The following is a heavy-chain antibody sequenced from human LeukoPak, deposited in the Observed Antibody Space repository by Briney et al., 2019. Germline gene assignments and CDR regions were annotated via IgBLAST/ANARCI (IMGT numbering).Heavy chain of an antibody. CDR3: ARQGRYCSSTSCYVPY. V-gene: IGHV4-39*01. CDR2: IYYSGST. J-gene: IGHJ4*02. D-gene: IGHD2-2*01. Sequence: SETLSLTCTVSGRSISSSSYYWGWIRQPPGKGLEWIGSIYYSGSTYYNPSLRSRVTISVDTSKNQFSLKLASVTAADTAVYYCARQGRYCSSTSCYVPYWGQGTLVTVSS. CDR1: GRSISSSSYY.